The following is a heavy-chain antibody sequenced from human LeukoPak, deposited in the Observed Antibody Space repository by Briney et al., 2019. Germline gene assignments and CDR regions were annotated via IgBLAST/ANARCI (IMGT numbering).Heavy chain of an antibody. V-gene: IGHV3-66*01. J-gene: IGHJ4*02. CDR1: GLTVISNY. CDR3: ARIAVAGPVDY. CDR2: IYSGVGT. Sequence: GGSLRLSWAASGLTVISNYMSWVRQAPGKGLEWVSVIYSGVGTYYADSVKGRFIISRDNSKNTLYLQMNSLRVEDTAVYYCARIAVAGPVDYWGQGTLVTVSS. D-gene: IGHD6-19*01.